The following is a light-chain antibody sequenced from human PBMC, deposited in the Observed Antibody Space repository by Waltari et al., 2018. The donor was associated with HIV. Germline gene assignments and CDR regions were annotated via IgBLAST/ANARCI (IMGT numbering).Light chain of an antibody. Sequence: QSALTQPASVSGSPGQSITISCAGSNNDVGSFTFVSWYQQHPGKVPKLMIYEGTKRPAGVSHRFSGSTSGNTASLTISGLQAEDEADYYCCSYTNSGTYVFGTGTKVTVL. CDR1: NNDVGSFTF. CDR2: EGT. J-gene: IGLJ1*01. V-gene: IGLV2-23*01. CDR3: CSYTNSGTYV.